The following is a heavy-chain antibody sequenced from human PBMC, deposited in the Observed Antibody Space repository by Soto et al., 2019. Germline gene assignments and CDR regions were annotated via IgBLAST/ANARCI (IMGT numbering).Heavy chain of an antibody. CDR2: ISYDGNNK. D-gene: IGHD2-8*01. CDR3: AKDARRGGLVGVQMVYADYDY. J-gene: IGHJ4*02. Sequence: GGSLRLSCAASGFTFSSYGTHWVRQAPGKGLEWVAVISYDGNNKYYADSVKGRFTISRDNSKNRQYLQMNSLRTEDTAVYYCAKDARRGGLVGVQMVYADYDYWGQGTLVTVSS. CDR1: GFTFSSYG. V-gene: IGHV3-30*18.